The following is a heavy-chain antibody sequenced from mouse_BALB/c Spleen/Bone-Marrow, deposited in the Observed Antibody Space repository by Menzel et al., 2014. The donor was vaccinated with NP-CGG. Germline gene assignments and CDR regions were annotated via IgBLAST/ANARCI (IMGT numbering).Heavy chain of an antibody. Sequence: VQLQQSGAELVKPGASVKLSCTASGFNIKDTYMHWVKQRPEQGLEWIGRIDPANGNTKYDPKFQGKATIIADTSSNTAYLQLSSLTSEGTAVYYCAKWEFYAMDYWGQGTSVTGSS. D-gene: IGHD4-1*01. CDR3: AKWEFYAMDY. CDR1: GFNIKDTY. V-gene: IGHV14-3*02. CDR2: IDPANGNT. J-gene: IGHJ4*01.